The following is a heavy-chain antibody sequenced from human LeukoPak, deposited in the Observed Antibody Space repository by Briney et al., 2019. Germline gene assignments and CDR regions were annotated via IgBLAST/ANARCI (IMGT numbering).Heavy chain of an antibody. D-gene: IGHD3-10*02. V-gene: IGHV3-48*04. CDR2: ISSSGSTI. J-gene: IGHJ6*04. CDR1: GFTFSGYS. Sequence: GGSLRLSCAASGFTFSGYSMNWVRQAPGKGLEWVSYISSSGSTIYYADSVKGRFTISRDNAKNSLYLQMNSLRAEDTAVYYCTELGITMIGGVWGKGTTVTITS. CDR3: TELGITMIGGV.